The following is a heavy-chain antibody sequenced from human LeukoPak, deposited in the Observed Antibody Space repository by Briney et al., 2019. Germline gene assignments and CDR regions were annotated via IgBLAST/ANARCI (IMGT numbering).Heavy chain of an antibody. D-gene: IGHD2-8*02. Sequence: GGSLRLSCAASGFTFNNYAMTWVRQAPGKGLEWVSVIYSGGSTYYADSVKGRFTISRDNSKNTLYLQMNSLRAEDTAVYYCASEVYWPGAFDIWGQGTMVTVSS. V-gene: IGHV3-53*01. CDR2: IYSGGST. J-gene: IGHJ3*02. CDR1: GFTFNNYA. CDR3: ASEVYWPGAFDI.